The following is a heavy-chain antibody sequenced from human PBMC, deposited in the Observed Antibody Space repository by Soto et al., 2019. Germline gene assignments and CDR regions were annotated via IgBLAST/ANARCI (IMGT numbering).Heavy chain of an antibody. CDR1: GFTFSSYA. CDR3: ARAYCGGDCYPWGMDV. CDR2: ISYDGSNK. V-gene: IGHV3-30-3*01. D-gene: IGHD2-21*02. J-gene: IGHJ6*02. Sequence: QVPLVESGGGVVQPGRSLRLSCAASGFTFSSYAMHWVRQAPGKGLEWVAVISYDGSNKYYADSVKGRFTISRDNSKNTLYLQINSLRGEDTAVYYCARAYCGGDCYPWGMDVWGQGTTVTVSS.